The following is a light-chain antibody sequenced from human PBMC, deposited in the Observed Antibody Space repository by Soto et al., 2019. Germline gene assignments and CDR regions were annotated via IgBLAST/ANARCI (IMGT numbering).Light chain of an antibody. V-gene: IGLV2-14*01. J-gene: IGLJ3*02. CDR2: QVN. Sequence: QSVLTQPASVSGSPGQSITISCTGTNRDVGGYDYVSWYQHYPGKAPKLLIYQVNNPPSGVSSRFSGSKSGNTASLTFSGLQAEDEADYYCSSLTSSNTWVFGGGTKLTVL. CDR3: SSLTSSNTWV. CDR1: NRDVGGYDY.